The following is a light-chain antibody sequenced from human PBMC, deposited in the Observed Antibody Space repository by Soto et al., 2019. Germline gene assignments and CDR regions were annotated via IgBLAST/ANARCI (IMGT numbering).Light chain of an antibody. CDR2: GAS. CDR1: QSVSSSY. J-gene: IGKJ5*01. Sequence: EIVLTQSPGTLSLSPGERATLSCRASQSVSSSYLAWYQQKPGQAPRLLIYGASSRATGIPDRFSGSGSGTDFTLTISRLEPEDFAVYYCQQYGSSPTVDQGTRLESK. V-gene: IGKV3-20*01. CDR3: QQYGSSPT.